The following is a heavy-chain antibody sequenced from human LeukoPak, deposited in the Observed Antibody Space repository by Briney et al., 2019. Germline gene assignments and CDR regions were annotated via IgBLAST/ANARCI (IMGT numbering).Heavy chain of an antibody. D-gene: IGHD3-3*01. CDR2: ISAYNGNT. J-gene: IGHJ3*02. CDR1: GHTFTSYG. V-gene: IGHV1-18*01. CDR3: ARGGAYYDFWSGYRPDAFDI. Sequence: ASVKVSCKASGHTFTSYGISWVRQAPGQGLEWMGWISAYNGNTNYAQKLQGRVTMTTDTSTSTAYMELRSLRSDDTAVYYCARGGAYYDFWSGYRPDAFDIWGQGTMVTVSS.